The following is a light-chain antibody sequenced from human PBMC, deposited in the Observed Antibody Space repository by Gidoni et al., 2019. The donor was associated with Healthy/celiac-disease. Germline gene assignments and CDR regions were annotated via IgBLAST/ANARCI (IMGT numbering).Light chain of an antibody. Sequence: EIVLTPSPATLSLSPGERATLSCRASQSVSSYLAWYQQKPGQAPRLLINDAANRATAIPARCSGSGSGTDFTLIISSLEPEDFAVDYCQQRSNWPPPTFGGGTKVEIK. V-gene: IGKV3-11*01. J-gene: IGKJ4*01. CDR3: QQRSNWPPPT. CDR2: DAA. CDR1: QSVSSY.